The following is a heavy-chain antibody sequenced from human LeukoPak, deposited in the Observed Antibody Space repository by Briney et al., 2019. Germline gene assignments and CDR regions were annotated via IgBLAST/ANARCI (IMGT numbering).Heavy chain of an antibody. CDR2: ISYDGSNK. CDR3: ARDSPYYYYDSSRFNY. Sequence: GGSLRLSCAASGFTFSSYAMHWVRQAPGKGLEWVAVISYDGSNKYYADSVKGRFTISRDNSKNTLYLQMNSQRAEDTAVYYCARDSPYYYYDSSRFNYWGQGTLVTVSS. V-gene: IGHV3-30*04. D-gene: IGHD3-22*01. J-gene: IGHJ4*02. CDR1: GFTFSSYA.